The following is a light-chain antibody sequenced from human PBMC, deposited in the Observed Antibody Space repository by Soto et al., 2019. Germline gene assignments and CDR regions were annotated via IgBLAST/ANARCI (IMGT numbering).Light chain of an antibody. V-gene: IGKV1-39*01. J-gene: IGKJ1*01. CDR3: QQSYSTPRT. CDR1: QTITNC. Sequence: DIQMTQSPSSLSASVEDRVTITCGASQTITNCLNWYQHKPGKAPKLLIYAASSLQSRVPSSFSGSGSGTDFTLTISSLQPEDFATYYCQQSYSTPRTFGQGTKVDIK. CDR2: AAS.